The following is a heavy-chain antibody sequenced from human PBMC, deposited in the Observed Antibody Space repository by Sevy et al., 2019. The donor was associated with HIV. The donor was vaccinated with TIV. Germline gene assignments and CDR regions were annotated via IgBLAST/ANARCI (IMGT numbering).Heavy chain of an antibody. CDR3: ARDLPPSATTVPHFDY. CDR1: GFTFSSYE. J-gene: IGHJ4*02. CDR2: ISNSGSTI. D-gene: IGHD4-17*01. Sequence: QLGGPLRLSCTASGFTFSSYEMNWVRQAPGKGLEWVSYISNSGSTIHYSDSVKGRFTISRDNAKNSRYLQVNSLRAEDTAVYYCARDLPPSATTVPHFDYWGRGTLVTVSS. V-gene: IGHV3-48*03.